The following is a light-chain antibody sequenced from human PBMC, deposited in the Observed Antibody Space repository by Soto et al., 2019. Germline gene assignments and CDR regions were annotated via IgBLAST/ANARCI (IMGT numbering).Light chain of an antibody. J-gene: IGKJ4*01. CDR1: QSVSSY. V-gene: IGKV3-11*01. CDR2: DAS. Sequence: EIVLTQSPVTLSLSPGERATLSCRASQSVSSYLAWYQQKPGQAPRLLIYDASNRATGIPVRFSGSGSGTDFTLTISSLEPEDFAVYYCQHRSNWPPTFGGGTKVEIK. CDR3: QHRSNWPPT.